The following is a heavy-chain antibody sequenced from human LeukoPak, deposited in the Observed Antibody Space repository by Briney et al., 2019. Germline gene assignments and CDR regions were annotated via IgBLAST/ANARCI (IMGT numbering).Heavy chain of an antibody. CDR1: GYTLTDYY. CDR3: ARVGYYESSGYYEY. CDR2: INPNSGGT. J-gene: IGHJ4*02. D-gene: IGHD3-22*01. V-gene: IGHV1-2*06. Sequence: ASVKVSCKASGYTLTDYYMHWVRQAPGQGLEWMGRINPNSGGTNYAQKFQGRVTMTRDTSTSTVYMELSRLRSDDTAVSYCARVGYYESSGYYEYWGQGTLVTVSS.